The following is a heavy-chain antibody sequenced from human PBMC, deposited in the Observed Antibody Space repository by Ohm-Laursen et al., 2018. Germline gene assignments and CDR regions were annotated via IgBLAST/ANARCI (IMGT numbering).Heavy chain of an antibody. Sequence: SETLSLTCTISGGAISSYYWSWIRQPAGKGLEWIGRMNISGTNYNPSLKSRVTMSVDTSKNQFSLNLSSVTAADTAVYYCAGRGYWGQGTLVTVSS. J-gene: IGHJ4*02. CDR2: MNISGT. D-gene: IGHD1-26*01. CDR3: AGRGY. V-gene: IGHV4-4*07. CDR1: GGAISSYY.